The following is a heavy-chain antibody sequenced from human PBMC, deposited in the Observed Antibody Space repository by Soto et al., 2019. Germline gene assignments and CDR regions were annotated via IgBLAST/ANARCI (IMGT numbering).Heavy chain of an antibody. Sequence: EVQLVESGGGLVKPGGSLRLSCAASGFTFSNAWMNWVRQAPGKGLEWVGRIKSKTDGATIDYAAPVKGRFAVSGDDSKNTLYLQMNSLKTEDTAVYYCTTGREVFGTTPNFDFWGQGTLVTVSS. CDR2: IKSKTDGATI. V-gene: IGHV3-15*07. CDR3: TTGREVFGTTPNFDF. J-gene: IGHJ4*02. D-gene: IGHD3-10*02. CDR1: GFTFSNAW.